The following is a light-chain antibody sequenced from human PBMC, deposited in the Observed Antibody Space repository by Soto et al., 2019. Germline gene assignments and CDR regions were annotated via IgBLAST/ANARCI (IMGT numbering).Light chain of an antibody. Sequence: QLVLTQSPSVSGAPRQSVNISCSGNNSNIGSNAVHWYQQLPGKAPKLLMYYNDMLPSGVSDRFSGSKSGTSASLAISGLQSEDVGDYYCATWDDRLTAWVFGGGTKLTVL. J-gene: IGLJ3*02. CDR2: YND. CDR3: ATWDDRLTAWV. V-gene: IGLV1-36*01. CDR1: NSNIGSNA.